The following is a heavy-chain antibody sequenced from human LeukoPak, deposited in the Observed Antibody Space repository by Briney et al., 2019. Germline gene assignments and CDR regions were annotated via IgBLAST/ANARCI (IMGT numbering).Heavy chain of an antibody. J-gene: IGHJ4*02. CDR1: GFTFSSYA. CDR3: ARVQVEMATMDFDY. V-gene: IGHV3-74*01. Sequence: GGSLRLSCAASGFTFSSYAMSWVRQAPGKGLVWVSRINSDGSSTSYADSVKGRFTISRDNAKNTLYLQMNSLRAEDTAVYYCARVQVEMATMDFDYWGQGTLVTVSS. CDR2: INSDGSST. D-gene: IGHD5-24*01.